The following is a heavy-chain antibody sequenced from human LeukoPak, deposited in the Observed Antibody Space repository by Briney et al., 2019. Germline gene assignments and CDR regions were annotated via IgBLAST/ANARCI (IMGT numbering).Heavy chain of an antibody. J-gene: IGHJ5*02. V-gene: IGHV3-53*01. CDR1: GFTVSTNY. Sequence: GGSLRLSCAASGFTVSTNYMNWVRQAPGKGLEWVSVIYGGGSTYYADSVKGRFTISRDNSKNTVYLQMNSLRAEDAAVYYCARVQRSSNWFDPWGQGTLVTVSS. D-gene: IGHD5-24*01. CDR2: IYGGGST. CDR3: ARVQRSSNWFDP.